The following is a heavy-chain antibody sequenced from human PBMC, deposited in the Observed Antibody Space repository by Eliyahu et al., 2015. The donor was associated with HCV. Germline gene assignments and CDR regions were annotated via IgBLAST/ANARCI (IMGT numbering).Heavy chain of an antibody. CDR3: ARDSSSWYDAFDI. D-gene: IGHD6-13*01. J-gene: IGHJ3*02. Sequence: EVQLVESGGDVVQPGRSLRLSCAASGFTNSSYEMNWVRQAPGKGLGWVSYMSSSGDTIYYADSVKGRFTISRDNANNSLYLQMNSLRAEDTAVYYCARDSSSWYDAFDIWGQGTMVIVSS. CDR1: GFTNSSYE. V-gene: IGHV3-48*03. CDR2: MSSSGDTI.